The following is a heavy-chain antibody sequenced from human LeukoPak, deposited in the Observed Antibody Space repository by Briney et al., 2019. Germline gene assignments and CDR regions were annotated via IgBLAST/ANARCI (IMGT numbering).Heavy chain of an antibody. CDR1: GFTFSSYS. CDR3: AKYPGIAAAGTTSDFDY. Sequence: GGSLRLSCAASGFTFSSYSMNWVRQAPGKGLEWVSSISSSSSYIYYADLVKGRFTISRDNAKNSLYLQMNSLRAEDTAVYYCAKYPGIAAAGTTSDFDYWGQGTLVTVSS. J-gene: IGHJ4*02. D-gene: IGHD6-13*01. CDR2: ISSSSSYI. V-gene: IGHV3-21*01.